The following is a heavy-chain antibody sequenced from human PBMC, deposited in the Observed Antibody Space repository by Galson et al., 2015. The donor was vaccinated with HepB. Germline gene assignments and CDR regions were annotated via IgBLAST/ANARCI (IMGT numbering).Heavy chain of an antibody. CDR3: AREDYKNRNWFDP. J-gene: IGHJ5*02. Sequence: SVKVSCKASGFTFSDYYMHWVRQAPGQGLEWMGWINPNSGDTKYAQEFQDRVTLTRDTSISTAYMDLSSLKSDDTALYYCAREDYKNRNWFDPWGQGTLVTVSS. V-gene: IGHV1-2*02. CDR2: INPNSGDT. CDR1: GFTFSDYY. D-gene: IGHD4-11*01.